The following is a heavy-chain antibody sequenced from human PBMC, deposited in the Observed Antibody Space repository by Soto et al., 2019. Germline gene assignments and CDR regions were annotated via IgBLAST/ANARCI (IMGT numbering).Heavy chain of an antibody. D-gene: IGHD3-10*01. Sequence: LXLSCASSVFTFSIYVMHWVRQAPVKGLEWLAIIRYDGNNIYYADSVKGRFTISRDNSKNTLFLQMESLRADDTAVYYCARDRTYYGSGSKGMDFWGQGTTVTVSS. J-gene: IGHJ6*02. CDR1: VFTFSIYV. CDR2: IRYDGNNI. CDR3: ARDRTYYGSGSKGMDF. V-gene: IGHV3-33*01.